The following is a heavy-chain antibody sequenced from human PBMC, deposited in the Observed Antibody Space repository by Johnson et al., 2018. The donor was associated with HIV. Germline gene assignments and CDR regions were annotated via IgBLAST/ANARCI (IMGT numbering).Heavy chain of an antibody. D-gene: IGHD6-13*01. CDR3: ARETGYSSSWHAFYM. J-gene: IGHJ3*02. V-gene: IGHV3-33*01. Sequence: VQLVESGGGVVQPGRSLRLSCAASGFTFSSYGMHWVRQAPGKGLEWVAVIWYDGSNKYYADSVKGRLTISRDNSKNTLYLQMNSLRAEDTAVYYCARETGYSSSWHAFYMWGQGTMVTVSS. CDR1: GFTFSSYG. CDR2: IWYDGSNK.